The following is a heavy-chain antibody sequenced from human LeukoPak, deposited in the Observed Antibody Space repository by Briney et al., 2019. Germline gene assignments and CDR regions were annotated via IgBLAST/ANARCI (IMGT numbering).Heavy chain of an antibody. V-gene: IGHV3-30-3*01. CDR3: ARDLGYCSSTSCYPPNY. CDR1: GFTFSSYA. J-gene: IGHJ4*02. D-gene: IGHD2-2*01. Sequence: GGSLRLSCAASGFTFSSYAMHWVRQAPGKGLEWVAVISSDGGNKFYADSVKGRFTISRDNSKNTLYLQMNSLRAEDTAVYSCARDLGYCSSTSCYPPNYWGRGTLVTVSS. CDR2: ISSDGGNK.